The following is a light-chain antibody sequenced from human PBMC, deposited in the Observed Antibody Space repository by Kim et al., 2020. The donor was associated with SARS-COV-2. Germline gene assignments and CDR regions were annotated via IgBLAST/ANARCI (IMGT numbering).Light chain of an antibody. J-gene: IGLJ2*01. Sequence: SYELTQPPSVSVSPGQTASITCSGDKLGDKYACWCQQKPGQSPVLVIYQDSKRPSGIPERFSGSNSGNTATLTISGTQAMDEADYYCQAWDSSTAVFGVG. CDR1: KLGDKY. CDR2: QDS. V-gene: IGLV3-1*01. CDR3: QAWDSSTAV.